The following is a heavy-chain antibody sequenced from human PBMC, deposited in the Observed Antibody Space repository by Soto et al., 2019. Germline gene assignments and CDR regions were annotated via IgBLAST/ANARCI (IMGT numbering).Heavy chain of an antibody. J-gene: IGHJ4*02. CDR1: GGSISSYY. CDR3: ARAKNCGAAAKSQRGCYFDY. CDR2: IYYSGST. V-gene: IGHV4-59*01. D-gene: IGHD6-13*01. Sequence: PSETLSLTCTVSGGSISSYYWSWIRQPPGKGLEWIGYIYYSGSTNYNPSLKSRVTISVDTSKNQFSLKLSSVTAADTAVYYCARAKNCGAAAKSQRGCYFDYWGQGTLVTVSS.